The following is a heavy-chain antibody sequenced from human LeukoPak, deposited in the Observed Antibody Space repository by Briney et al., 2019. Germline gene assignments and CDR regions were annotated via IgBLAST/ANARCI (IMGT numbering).Heavy chain of an antibody. Sequence: GGSLRLSCAASGFTFSSYAMSWVRQAPGKGLEWVSAISSGGTTYYADSVKGRFTISRDNSKNTLYLQMNSLRAEDTAVYYRAKDGTSSWQDKYFQHWGQGTLVTVSS. D-gene: IGHD6-13*01. J-gene: IGHJ1*01. CDR1: GFTFSSYA. CDR3: AKDGTSSWQDKYFQH. V-gene: IGHV3-23*01. CDR2: ISSGGTT.